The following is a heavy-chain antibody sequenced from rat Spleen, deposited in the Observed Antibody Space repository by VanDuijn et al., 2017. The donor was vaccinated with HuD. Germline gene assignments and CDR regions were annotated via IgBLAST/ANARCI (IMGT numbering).Heavy chain of an antibody. J-gene: IGHJ1*01. V-gene: IGHV5-25*01. CDR3: ATSPYYWYFDF. D-gene: IGHD1-12*01. Sequence: EVQLVESGGGLVQPGRSMKLSCVASGFTFSNCDMAWVRQAPKKGLGWVAYISYNGGSTYYRDSVKGRFTISRDNAKSTLYLQMDSLRSEDTATYYCATSPYYWYFDFWGPGTMVAVSS. CDR1: GFTFSNCD. CDR2: ISYNGGST.